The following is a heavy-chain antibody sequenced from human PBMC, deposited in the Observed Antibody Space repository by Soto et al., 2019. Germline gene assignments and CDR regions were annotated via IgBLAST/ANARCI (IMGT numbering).Heavy chain of an antibody. CDR1: GFPFSSSW. CDR3: LRGRGWLDY. V-gene: IGHV3-7*02. CDR2: IKQDGSVK. Sequence: EVQQVESGGDLVQPGGSLRLSCAASGFPFSSSWMTWVRQTPGRRLEWVANIKQDGSVKYYVDSVKGRFTISRDNDKNSSYLHMYILTAEDTLLYYCLRGRGWLDYWGHGTLVTVSP. J-gene: IGHJ5*01.